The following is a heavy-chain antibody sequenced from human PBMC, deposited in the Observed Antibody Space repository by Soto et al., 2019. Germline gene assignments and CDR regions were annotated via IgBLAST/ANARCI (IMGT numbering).Heavy chain of an antibody. V-gene: IGHV3-30*18. CDR2: VSYDGSTK. J-gene: IGHJ4*02. CDR3: AKVGDYDESSGSLDY. CDR1: GFTFSTYG. Sequence: QVQLVESGGGVVQPGRSLRLSCAPSGFTFSTYGMHCVRQDPGKGLEWVAVVSYDGSTKYYVDSVKGRFTISRDNSKTTLYLQMNILRAADTAVYYCAKVGDYDESSGSLDYCCQRTLVTVSS. D-gene: IGHD3-22*01.